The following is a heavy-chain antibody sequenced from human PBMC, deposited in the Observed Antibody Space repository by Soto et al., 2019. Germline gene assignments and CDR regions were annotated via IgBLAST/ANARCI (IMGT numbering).Heavy chain of an antibody. V-gene: IGHV4-61*08. CDR2: IYYSGST. J-gene: IGHJ5*02. CDR1: GGSISSGGYY. CDR3: ARWRDVVVPAATDWFDP. Sequence: NPSETLSLTCTVSGGSISSGGYYRSWIRQHPGKGLEWIGYIYYSGSTNYNPSLKSRVTISVDTSKNQFSLKLSSVTAADTAVYYCARWRDVVVPAATDWFDPWGQGTLVTVSS. D-gene: IGHD2-2*01.